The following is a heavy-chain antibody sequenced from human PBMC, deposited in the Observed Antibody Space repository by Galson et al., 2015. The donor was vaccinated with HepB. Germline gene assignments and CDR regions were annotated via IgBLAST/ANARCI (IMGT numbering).Heavy chain of an antibody. CDR2: IYSGGST. D-gene: IGHD5-24*01. CDR1: GFTVSSNY. J-gene: IGHJ6*02. V-gene: IGHV3-53*01. Sequence: SLRLSCAASGFTVSSNYMSWVRQAPGKGLEWVSVIYSGGSTYYADSVKGRFTISRDNSKNTLYLQMNSLRAEDTAVYYCASAHRWLQPLYYYGMDVWGQGTTVTVSS. CDR3: ASAHRWLQPLYYYGMDV.